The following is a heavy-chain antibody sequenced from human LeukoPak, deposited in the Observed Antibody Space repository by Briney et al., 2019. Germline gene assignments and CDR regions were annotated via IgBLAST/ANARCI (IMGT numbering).Heavy chain of an antibody. CDR2: VYYSGST. CDR1: GGSISSSSYY. CDR3: ARRSSGYSYGGAFDY. D-gene: IGHD5-18*01. Sequence: SETLSLTCTVSGGSISSSSYYWGWIRQPPGKGLEWIGSVYYSGSTHYNPSRKSRVIISVDTSKNEFSLKLSSVTAADTAVYYCARRSSGYSYGGAFDYWGQGTLVTVSS. V-gene: IGHV4-39*01. J-gene: IGHJ4*02.